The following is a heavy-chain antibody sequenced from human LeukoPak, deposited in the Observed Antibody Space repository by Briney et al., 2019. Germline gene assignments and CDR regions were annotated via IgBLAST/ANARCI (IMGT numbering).Heavy chain of an antibody. Sequence: QVQLVESGGGVVQPGRSLRLSCAASGFTFSSYGMHWVRQAPGKGLEWVAVISYDGSNKYYADSVKGRFTISRDNSKNTLFLQMNSLRAEDTAVYYCATDAGHWFDPWGQGTLVTVSS. CDR1: GFTFSSYG. CDR3: ATDAGHWFDP. CDR2: ISYDGSNK. V-gene: IGHV3-30*03. J-gene: IGHJ5*02.